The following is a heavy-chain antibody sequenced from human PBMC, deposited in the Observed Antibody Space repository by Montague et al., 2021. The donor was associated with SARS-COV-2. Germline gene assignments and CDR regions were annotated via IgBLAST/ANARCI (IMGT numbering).Heavy chain of an antibody. V-gene: IGHV3-21*01. D-gene: IGHD5-12*01. Sequence: SPRLSCAASGFTFNSYSMNWVRQVPGKGLEWVSSISSTSTSIYYAGSVKGRFTISRDNAKNSLYLQMNSLRAEDTAVYYCYSGYDFGYWGQGTLVTVSS. J-gene: IGHJ4*02. CDR2: ISSTSTSI. CDR3: YSGYDFGY. CDR1: GFTFNSYS.